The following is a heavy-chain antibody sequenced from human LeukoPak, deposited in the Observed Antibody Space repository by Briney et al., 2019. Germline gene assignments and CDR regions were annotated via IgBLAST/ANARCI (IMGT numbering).Heavy chain of an antibody. V-gene: IGHV6-1*01. D-gene: IGHD6-19*01. CDR1: GDSVSSNSAA. CDR2: SYYRSKWFV. CDR3: ARSRGLTVAGGLPPASWFDP. J-gene: IGHJ5*02. Sequence: SQTLSLTCAISGDSVSSNSAAWNWIRQSLSRGLEWLGRSYYRSKWFVDYAVSVKSRMTINPDTSKNQVSLQLDSATPEDTAVYYCARSRGLTVAGGLPPASWFDPWGQGILVTVSS.